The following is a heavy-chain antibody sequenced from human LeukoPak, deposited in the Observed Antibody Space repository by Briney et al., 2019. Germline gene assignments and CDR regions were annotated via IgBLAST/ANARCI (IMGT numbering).Heavy chain of an antibody. CDR1: GGSIRSYY. D-gene: IGHD3-22*01. J-gene: IGHJ3*02. CDR2: IYTSGST. V-gene: IGHV4-4*07. CDR3: ARGSVPYYYDSSGYYDAFNI. Sequence: SETLSLTCTVSGGSIRSYYWSWIRQPAGKGLEWIGRIYTSGSTNYNPSLKSRVTMSVEPSKNQFSLKLSSVTAADTAVYYCARGSVPYYYDSSGYYDAFNIWGQGTMVTVSS.